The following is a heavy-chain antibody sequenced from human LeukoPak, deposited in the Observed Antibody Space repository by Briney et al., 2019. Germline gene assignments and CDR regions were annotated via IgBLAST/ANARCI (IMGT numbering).Heavy chain of an antibody. Sequence: SETLSLTCTVSGGSISSYYWSWIRQPPGKGLEWIGYIYYSGSTNYNPSLKSRVTISVDTSKNQFSPKLSSVTAADTAVYYCARTLAYCGGDCYPNWFDPWGQGTLVTVSS. D-gene: IGHD2-21*02. CDR3: ARTLAYCGGDCYPNWFDP. V-gene: IGHV4-59*01. CDR2: IYYSGST. J-gene: IGHJ5*02. CDR1: GGSISSYY.